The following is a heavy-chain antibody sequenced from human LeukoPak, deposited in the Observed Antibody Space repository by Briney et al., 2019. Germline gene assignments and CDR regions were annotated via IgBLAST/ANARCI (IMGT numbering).Heavy chain of an antibody. CDR1: GYTFTGYY. V-gene: IGHV1-2*02. CDR3: ARDLYSSSWYSASPRFDY. Sequence: ASVKVSCKASGYTFTGYYMHWVRQAPGQGLEWMGWINPNSGGTNYAQKFQGRVTMTRDTSISTAYMELSRLRSDDTAVYYCARDLYSSSWYSASPRFDYWGQGTLVTVSS. J-gene: IGHJ4*02. CDR2: INPNSGGT. D-gene: IGHD6-13*01.